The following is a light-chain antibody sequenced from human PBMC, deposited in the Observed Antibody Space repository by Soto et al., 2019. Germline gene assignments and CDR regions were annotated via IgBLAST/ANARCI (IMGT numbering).Light chain of an antibody. V-gene: IGKV1-33*01. CDR3: QQFGDLTFI. Sequence: DIKMIQFPSSLSASVRVSVTITCQASQDINNYLKWYQQKPGEAPKLLIYDASGLEVGVPSRFSGSGSGTPFTFTISGLQPEDIATYYCQQFGDLTFIFGQGTRLEI. CDR2: DAS. J-gene: IGKJ5*01. CDR1: QDINNY.